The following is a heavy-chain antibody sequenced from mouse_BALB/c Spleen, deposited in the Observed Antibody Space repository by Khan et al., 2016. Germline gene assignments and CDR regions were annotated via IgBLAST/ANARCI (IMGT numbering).Heavy chain of an antibody. CDR2: INPSNGRT. CDR3: ARVITRDY. J-gene: IGHJ2*01. V-gene: IGHV1S81*02. Sequence: QVQLQQPGAELVKPGASVKLSCKASGYTFTSYWMHWVKQRPGQGLEWIGEINPSNGRTNYNEKFKSKATLTVDKSSSTAYMQLSSPTSEDYAVYYWARVITRDYWGQGTTLTVSS. CDR1: GYTFTSYW. D-gene: IGHD6-1*01.